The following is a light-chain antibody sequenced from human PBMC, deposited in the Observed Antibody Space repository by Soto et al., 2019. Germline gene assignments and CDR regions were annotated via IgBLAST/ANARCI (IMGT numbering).Light chain of an antibody. CDR1: QGISNY. Sequence: DIQMTQSPSSLSASVGDRVTITCRASQGISNYLAWYQQQPGKVPKLLIYVASTLQSGVPSRFSGSESGTDFTLTISSLQPEDVATYYCQKYNSAPWTFGQGTKVEIK. J-gene: IGKJ1*01. CDR2: VAS. V-gene: IGKV1-27*01. CDR3: QKYNSAPWT.